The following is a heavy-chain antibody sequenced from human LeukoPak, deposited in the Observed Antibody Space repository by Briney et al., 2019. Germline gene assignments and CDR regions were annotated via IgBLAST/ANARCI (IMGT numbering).Heavy chain of an antibody. D-gene: IGHD3-3*01. V-gene: IGHV4-39*07. CDR2: IYYSGST. J-gene: IGHJ5*02. Sequence: SETLSLTCTVSGGSISSSSYYWGWIRQPPGKGLELIGSIYYSGSTYYNPSLTSRVTISVDTSKNQFSLKLSSVTAADTAVYYCASERITIFGVVVDPWGQGTLVTVSS. CDR1: GGSISSSSYY. CDR3: ASERITIFGVVVDP.